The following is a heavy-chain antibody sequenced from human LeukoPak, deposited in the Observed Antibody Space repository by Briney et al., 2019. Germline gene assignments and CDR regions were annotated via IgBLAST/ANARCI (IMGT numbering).Heavy chain of an antibody. V-gene: IGHV3-30*07. D-gene: IGHD5-24*01. J-gene: IGHJ1*01. CDR2: MSSDGTSK. CDR3: ARGDGYNDAEYLQH. Sequence: GGSLRLSCAASGITFTGHAIHWVRQAPGKGLEWVAVMSSDGTSKYYADSVKGRFTISSDYSKKTLYLQMNSLRVEDTAVYYCARGDGYNDAEYLQHWGQGTLVTVS. CDR1: GITFTGHA.